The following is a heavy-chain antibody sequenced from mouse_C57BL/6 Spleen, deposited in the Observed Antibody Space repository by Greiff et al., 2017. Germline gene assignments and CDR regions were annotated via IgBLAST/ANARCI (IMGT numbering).Heavy chain of an antibody. CDR2: IDPENGDT. Sequence: EVQLMESGAELVRPGASVKLSCTASGFNIKDDYMHWVKQRPEQGLEWIGWIDPENGDTEYASKFQGKATITADTSSNTAYLQLSSLTSEDTAVYYCTGSSSYWYFDVWGTGTTVTVSS. CDR1: GFNIKDDY. V-gene: IGHV14-4*01. CDR3: TGSSSYWYFDV. J-gene: IGHJ1*03. D-gene: IGHD1-1*01.